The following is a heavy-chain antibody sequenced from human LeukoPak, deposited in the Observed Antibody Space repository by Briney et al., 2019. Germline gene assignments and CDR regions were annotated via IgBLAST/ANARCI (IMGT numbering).Heavy chain of an antibody. CDR3: ARGYRSGSFHFDY. Sequence: SETLSLTCAVSGFSISSGYYWGWIRQPPGKGLEWIGSIYHSGSTYYNPSLKSRVTISVDTSKNQFSLKLSSVTAADTAVYYCARGYRSGSFHFDYWGQGTLVTVSS. CDR1: GFSISSGYY. CDR2: IYHSGST. V-gene: IGHV4-38-2*01. J-gene: IGHJ4*02. D-gene: IGHD3-10*01.